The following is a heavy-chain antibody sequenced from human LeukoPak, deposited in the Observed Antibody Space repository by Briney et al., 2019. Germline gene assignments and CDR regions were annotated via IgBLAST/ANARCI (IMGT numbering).Heavy chain of an antibody. J-gene: IGHJ4*02. CDR1: GYTFTDYY. CDR2: INPNSGGT. D-gene: IGHD3-3*01. CDR3: ARDPTKSVLRFLEWPYFDY. V-gene: IGHV1-2*02. Sequence: GASVKVSCKASGYTFTDYYMHWVRQAPGQGLEWMGWINPNSGGTNYAQKSQGRVTMTRDTSISTAYMELSRLRSDDTAVYYCARDPTKSVLRFLEWPYFDYWGQGTLVTVSS.